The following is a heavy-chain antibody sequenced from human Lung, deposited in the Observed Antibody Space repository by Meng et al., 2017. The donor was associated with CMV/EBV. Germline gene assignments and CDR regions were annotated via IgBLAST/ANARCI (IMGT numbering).Heavy chain of an antibody. J-gene: IGHJ5*02. CDR2: IKQDGSEK. Sequence: GEXXKISCEASGFTFSSYWMTWVRQAPGKGLEWVANIKQDGSEKFYVDSVKGRFTISRDNAKRSLYLQMSSLRAEDTALYYCGRDGWLWAPRFDPWGPGTLVTVSS. D-gene: IGHD5-12*01. CDR3: GRDGWLWAPRFDP. CDR1: GFTFSSYW. V-gene: IGHV3-7*01.